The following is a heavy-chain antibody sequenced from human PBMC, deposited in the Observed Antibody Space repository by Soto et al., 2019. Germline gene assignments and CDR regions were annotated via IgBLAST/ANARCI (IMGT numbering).Heavy chain of an antibody. CDR1: GFTFSSYA. CDR3: AKDGGYCSGGSCSKSNSYYYYYGMDV. J-gene: IGHJ6*02. Sequence: GGSLRLSCAASGFTFSSYAMSWVRQAPGKGLEWVSAISGSGGSTYYADSVKGRFTISRDNSKNTLYLQMNSLRAEDTAVYYCAKDGGYCSGGSCSKSNSYYYYYGMDVWGQGTTVTVSS. V-gene: IGHV3-23*01. CDR2: ISGSGGST. D-gene: IGHD2-15*01.